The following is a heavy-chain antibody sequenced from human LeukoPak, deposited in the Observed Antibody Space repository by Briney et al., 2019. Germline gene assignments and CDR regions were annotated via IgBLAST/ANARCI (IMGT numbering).Heavy chain of an antibody. D-gene: IGHD1-1*01. CDR2: IYSGGST. V-gene: IGHV3-66*01. CDR3: ARALDEDAFDI. J-gene: IGHJ3*02. CDR1: GFTVSSNY. Sequence: GSLRLSCAASGFTVSSNYMSWVRQAPGKGLEWVSVIYSGGSTYYADSVKSRFTISRDNSKNTLYLQMNSLRAEDTAVYYCARALDEDAFDIWGQGTMVTVSS.